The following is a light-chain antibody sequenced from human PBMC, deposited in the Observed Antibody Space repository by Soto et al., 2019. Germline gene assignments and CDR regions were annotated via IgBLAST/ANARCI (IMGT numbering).Light chain of an antibody. V-gene: IGKV3-20*01. Sequence: EVVWTEYPVTLSLSPGERATLSCRASQTVSNNYLAWYQQKPGHAPRLLIFGSSDRATGIPDRFSGSGSGTDFTLTISRLEPEDFAVYYCQQYGRSPPYTFGQGTKLEIK. CDR2: GSS. CDR3: QQYGRSPPYT. J-gene: IGKJ2*01. CDR1: QTVSNNY.